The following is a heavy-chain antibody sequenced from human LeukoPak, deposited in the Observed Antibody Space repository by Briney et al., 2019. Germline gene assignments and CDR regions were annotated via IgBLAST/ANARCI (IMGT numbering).Heavy chain of an antibody. J-gene: IGHJ2*01. CDR1: GGSISGYY. CDR3: ARQSEGYFEL. V-gene: IGHV4-59*08. CDR2: VYYRGAT. Sequence: PSETLSLTCTVSGGSISGYYWSWIRQSPGKGLEWIGLVYYRGATDYNPPLKNRVTISLDTSRSHISLNLRSVTAADTAVYYCARQSEGYFELWGRGILVTVSS.